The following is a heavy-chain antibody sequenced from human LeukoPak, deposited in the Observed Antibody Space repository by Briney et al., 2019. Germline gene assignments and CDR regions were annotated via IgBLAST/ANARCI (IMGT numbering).Heavy chain of an antibody. V-gene: IGHV1-18*04. J-gene: IGHJ4*02. CDR1: GYTFTSYG. CDR2: ISAYNGNT. Sequence: ASVKVSCKASGYTFTSYGISWVRQAPGQGLEWTGWISAYNGNTNYAQKLQGRVTMTTDTSTSTAYMELRSPRSDDTAVYYCVTAAGTYFDYWGQGTLVTVSS. D-gene: IGHD6-19*01. CDR3: VTAAGTYFDY.